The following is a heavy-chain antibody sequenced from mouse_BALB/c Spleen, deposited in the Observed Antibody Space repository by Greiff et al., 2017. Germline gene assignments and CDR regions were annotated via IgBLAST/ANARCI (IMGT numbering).Heavy chain of an antibody. V-gene: IGHV1-66*01. J-gene: IGHJ2*01. CDR2: IFPGSGNT. CDR3: ASIYYDYEGDY. Sequence: QVQLQQSGPELVKPGASVKISCKASGYSFTSYYIHWVKQRPGQGLEWIGWIFPGSGNTKYNEKFKGKATLTADTSSSTAYMQLSSLTSEDSAVYFCASIYYDYEGDYWGQGTTLTVSS. D-gene: IGHD2-4*01. CDR1: GYSFTSYY.